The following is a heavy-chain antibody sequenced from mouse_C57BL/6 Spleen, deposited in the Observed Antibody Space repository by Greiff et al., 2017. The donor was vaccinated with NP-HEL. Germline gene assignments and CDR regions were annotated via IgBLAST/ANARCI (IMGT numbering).Heavy chain of an antibody. CDR3: ASDYGNYEGWYFDV. V-gene: IGHV5-4*01. CDR1: GFTFSSYA. D-gene: IGHD2-1*01. Sequence: EVQVVESGGGLVKPGGSLKLSCAASGFTFSSYAMSWVRQTPEKRLEWVATISDGGSYTYYPDNVKGRFTISRDNAKNNLYLQMSHLKSEDTAMYYCASDYGNYEGWYFDVWGTGTTVTVSS. CDR2: ISDGGSYT. J-gene: IGHJ1*03.